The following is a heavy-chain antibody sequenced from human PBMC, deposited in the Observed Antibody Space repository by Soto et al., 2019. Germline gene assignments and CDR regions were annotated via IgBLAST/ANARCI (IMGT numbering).Heavy chain of an antibody. Sequence: GASVKVSCKVSGYTLTELSMHWVRQAPGKGLEWMGCLDPEDGDTSYAQKFQGRVTMTRNTSISTAYMELSSLRSEDTAVYYCARITYSSGWYYFDYWGQGTLVTVS. CDR3: ARITYSSGWYYFDY. V-gene: IGHV1-24*01. CDR2: LDPEDGDT. CDR1: GYTLTELS. J-gene: IGHJ4*02. D-gene: IGHD6-19*01.